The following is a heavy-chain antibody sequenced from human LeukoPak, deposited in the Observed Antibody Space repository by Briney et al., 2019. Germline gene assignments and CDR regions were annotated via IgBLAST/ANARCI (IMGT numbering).Heavy chain of an antibody. V-gene: IGHV1-2*02. J-gene: IGHJ4*02. Sequence: GASVKVSCKGSGYTFGGYYMHWVRQTPGQGLEWMGWINYNSGATNYAQALQGRVTMTRDTSITIFYMELSSLRSDDTAVYYCARALRYDDSSGYYAYWGQGTLVTVSS. CDR1: GYTFGGYY. D-gene: IGHD3-22*01. CDR3: ARALRYDDSSGYYAY. CDR2: INYNSGAT.